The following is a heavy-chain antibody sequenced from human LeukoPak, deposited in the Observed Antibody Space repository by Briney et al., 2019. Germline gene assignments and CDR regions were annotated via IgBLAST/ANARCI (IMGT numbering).Heavy chain of an antibody. CDR3: ARGPPNWGYDY. D-gene: IGHD7-27*01. J-gene: IGHJ4*02. V-gene: IGHV1-8*01. CDR2: MSPNSGDT. CDR1: GYTFTSYD. Sequence: ASVKVSCTASGYTFTSYDFNWVRQATGQRPEWMGWMSPNSGDTGYAQKFQDRVTMTRNTSISTAYMELSSLRSDDTAVYYCARGPPNWGYDYWAREPWSPSPQ.